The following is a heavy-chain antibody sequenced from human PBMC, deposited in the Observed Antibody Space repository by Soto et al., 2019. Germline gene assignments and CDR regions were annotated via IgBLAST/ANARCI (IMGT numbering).Heavy chain of an antibody. CDR2: IKSKTDGGTT. CDR1: GFTFSNAW. Sequence: PGGSLRLSCAASGFTFSNAWMSWVRQAPGKGLEWVGRIKSKTDGGTTDYAAPVKGRFTISRDDSKNTLYLQMNSLKTEDTAVYYCTTGYYDILTGYYSNDYWGQGTLVTVSS. D-gene: IGHD3-9*01. V-gene: IGHV3-15*01. CDR3: TTGYYDILTGYYSNDY. J-gene: IGHJ4*02.